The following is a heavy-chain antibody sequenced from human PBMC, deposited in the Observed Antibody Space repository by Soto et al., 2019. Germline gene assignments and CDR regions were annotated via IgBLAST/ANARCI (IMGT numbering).Heavy chain of an antibody. CDR1: GGSISSSSYY. Sequence: SETLSLTCTVAGGSISSSSYYWGWIRQPPGKGLEWIGSIYYSGSTYYNPSLKSRVTISVDTSKNQFSLKLSSVTAADTAVYYCAMAGWYYYYGMDVWGQGTTVTVS. CDR3: AMAGWYYYYGMDV. J-gene: IGHJ6*02. CDR2: IYYSGST. V-gene: IGHV4-39*01. D-gene: IGHD6-19*01.